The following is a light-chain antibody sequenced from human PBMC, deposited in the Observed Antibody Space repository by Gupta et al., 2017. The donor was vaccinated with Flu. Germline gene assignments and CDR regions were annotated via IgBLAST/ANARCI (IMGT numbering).Light chain of an antibody. CDR3: QQYNGFSRT. CDR1: QHRSSW. V-gene: IGKV1-5*03. Sequence: DIQLTHSPSSLSASVGDRVTITCRASQHRSSWLAWYKQKPGKAPRLLIYQASNLETGVPTRFSGSGSGTEFTLTIRSLQPDDFGSYYCQQYNGFSRTCGQGTRVEIK. J-gene: IGKJ1*01. CDR2: QAS.